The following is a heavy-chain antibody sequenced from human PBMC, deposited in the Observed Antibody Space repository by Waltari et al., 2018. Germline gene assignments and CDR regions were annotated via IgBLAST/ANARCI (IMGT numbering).Heavy chain of an antibody. CDR2: IRYDGSTK. CDR1: GFTFSNSG. Sequence: QVHLVESGGGVVRPGGALRLSCAASGFTFSNSGIHWVRQAPGKGLEWVAFIRYDGSTKYYLDSVKGRFTISRDDSKNTLFLQMNSLRPEDTAVYYCAKSGPTVNYFDYWGQGTLVTVSS. CDR3: AKSGPTVNYFDY. V-gene: IGHV3-30*02. J-gene: IGHJ4*02. D-gene: IGHD4-17*01.